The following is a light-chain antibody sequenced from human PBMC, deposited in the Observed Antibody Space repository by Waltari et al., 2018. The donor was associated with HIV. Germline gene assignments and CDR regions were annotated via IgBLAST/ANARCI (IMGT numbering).Light chain of an antibody. CDR1: SSNIEKEH. J-gene: IGLJ1*01. Sequence: QSFLTQPPSASGTPGQTVTISCSGSSSNIEKEHVYWYQQLPGMTPKLLIYKNFLRPSGVPDRFAASKSGTSASLTISGLRSADEADYYCVGWDSSLSAYVFGAGTKVAVL. CDR3: VGWDSSLSAYV. V-gene: IGLV1-47*01. CDR2: KNF.